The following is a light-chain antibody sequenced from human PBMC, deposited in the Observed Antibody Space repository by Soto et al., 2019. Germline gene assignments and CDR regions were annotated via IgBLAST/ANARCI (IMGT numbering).Light chain of an antibody. CDR3: QQYNSHWT. V-gene: IGKV1-5*01. CDR1: QSISSW. CDR2: DAS. Sequence: DIQMTQSPSTLSSSLGDRVTITCRASQSISSWLAWYQQKPGKAPNLLIYDASSLESGVPSRFSVSGSGTEFTLTISSMKPDDFATDYCQQYNSHWTFGQGTKVDIK. J-gene: IGKJ1*01.